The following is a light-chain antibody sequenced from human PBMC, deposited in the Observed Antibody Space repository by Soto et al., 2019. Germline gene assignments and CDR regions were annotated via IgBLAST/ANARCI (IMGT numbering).Light chain of an antibody. Sequence: EIVLTQSPGTMSLSPGKRSTLSCRASQSVSNNYLAWYKQKPGHAPRLLIYGASNRATGIPDRFSGSGSGTEFTLTISRLEPEDYAVYYCQQYGTPGTFGHGTQVDIK. CDR2: GAS. CDR3: QQYGTPGT. CDR1: QSVSNNY. J-gene: IGKJ1*01. V-gene: IGKV3-20*01.